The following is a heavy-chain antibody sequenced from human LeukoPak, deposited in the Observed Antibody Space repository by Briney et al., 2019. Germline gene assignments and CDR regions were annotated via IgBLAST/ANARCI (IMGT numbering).Heavy chain of an antibody. D-gene: IGHD1-14*01. V-gene: IGHV4-30-4*01. Sequence: PSETLSLTCTVSGGSISSGDYYWSWIRQPPGKGLEWIGYIYYSGSTYYNPSLKSRVTISVDTSKNQFSLKLSSLTAADTAVYYCVKDRGNHVTDYWGQGTLVTVSS. CDR3: VKDRGNHVTDY. CDR1: GGSISSGDYY. CDR2: IYYSGST. J-gene: IGHJ4*02.